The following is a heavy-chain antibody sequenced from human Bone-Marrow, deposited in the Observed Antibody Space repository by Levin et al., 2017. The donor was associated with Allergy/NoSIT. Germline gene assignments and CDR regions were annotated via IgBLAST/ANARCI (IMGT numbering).Heavy chain of an antibody. V-gene: IGHV3-48*03. CDR3: ARESTPGFDY. CDR1: GFTFSSYE. Sequence: PGGSLRLSCAASGFTFSSYEMNWVRQAPGKGLEWVSFISSSGSTTYYADSVKGRFTISRDNAKNSLYLQMNSLRAEDTAVYYCARESTPGFDYWGQGTLVTVSS. J-gene: IGHJ4*02. D-gene: IGHD1-14*01. CDR2: ISSSGSTT.